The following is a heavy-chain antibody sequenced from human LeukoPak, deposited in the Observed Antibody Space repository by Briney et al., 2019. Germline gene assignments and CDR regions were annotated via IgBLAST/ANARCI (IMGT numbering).Heavy chain of an antibody. V-gene: IGHV3-72*01. D-gene: IGHD4/OR15-4a*01. CDR2: ARNRGNGYTT. Sequence: GGSLRPSCAASGFTFSDHYIDWVRQAPGKGLEWVGRARNRGNGYTTQYAASVKGRFTFSRDDSENTVYLQMNSLKTEDTAVYFCARIMRVDYGTYYFDYWGQGTLVTVSS. CDR1: GFTFSDHY. J-gene: IGHJ4*02. CDR3: ARIMRVDYGTYYFDY.